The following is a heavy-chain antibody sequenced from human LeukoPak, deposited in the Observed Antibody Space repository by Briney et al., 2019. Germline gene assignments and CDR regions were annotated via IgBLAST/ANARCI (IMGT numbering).Heavy chain of an antibody. V-gene: IGHV3-20*04. CDR1: GFTFDDYG. J-gene: IGHJ4*02. CDR3: ARAFRYSTSSRTFDY. D-gene: IGHD6-6*01. CDR2: ITWSGGST. Sequence: GGSLRLSCAASGFTFDDYGMSWVRQAPGKGLEWVSDITWSGGSTGYADSVKGRFTISRDSARDSLYLQMNSLRAEDTAFYYCARAFRYSTSSRTFDYWGQGTLVTVSS.